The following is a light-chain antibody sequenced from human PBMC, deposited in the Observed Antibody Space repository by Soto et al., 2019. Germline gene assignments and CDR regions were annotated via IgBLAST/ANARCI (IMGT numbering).Light chain of an antibody. CDR3: SSYTSSGV. J-gene: IGLJ3*02. Sequence: QSALTQPASVSGSPGQSITISCTGTSSDVGHNYVSWYQQHAGKAPKLIIYEVSNRPSGVSTRVSGSKSGNTASLTISGLQAEDEADYYCSSYTSSGVFGGGTKLTVL. CDR2: EVS. V-gene: IGLV2-14*01. CDR1: SSDVGHNY.